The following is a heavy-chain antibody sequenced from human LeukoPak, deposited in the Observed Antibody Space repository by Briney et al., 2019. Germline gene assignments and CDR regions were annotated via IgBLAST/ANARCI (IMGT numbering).Heavy chain of an antibody. V-gene: IGHV4-38-2*01. CDR3: ARGLTRYYYAMDV. CDR1: GYSISSGYY. Sequence: SETLSLTCAVSGYSISSGYYWGWIRQPPGKGLEWIGSIYHSGSTYYNPSLKSRVTIAVDPSKNQSSLKLSSVTAADTAVYYCARGLTRYYYAMDVWGKGTTVTVSS. J-gene: IGHJ6*04. CDR2: IYHSGST. D-gene: IGHD3-9*01.